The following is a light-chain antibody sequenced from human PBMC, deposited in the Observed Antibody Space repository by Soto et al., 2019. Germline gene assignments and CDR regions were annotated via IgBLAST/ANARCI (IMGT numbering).Light chain of an antibody. CDR2: DDD. Sequence: QSVLTQPPSVSVAPGQKVTIPCSRSSSQIGGNSVSWYQQLTETAPKLLIYDDDKRPSGIPDRFSGSKSGASATLGITGFQTGDEADYYCGSWDISLRGYVFATGT. CDR1: SSQIGGNS. V-gene: IGLV1-51*01. J-gene: IGLJ1*01. CDR3: GSWDISLRGYV.